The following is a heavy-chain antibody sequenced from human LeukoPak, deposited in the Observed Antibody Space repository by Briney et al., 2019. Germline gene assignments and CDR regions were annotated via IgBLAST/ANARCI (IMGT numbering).Heavy chain of an antibody. V-gene: IGHV3-11*01. J-gene: IGHJ3*02. D-gene: IGHD3-22*01. CDR1: GFTFSDYY. Sequence: PGGSLRLSCAASGFTFSDYYMSWIRQAPGKGLEWVSYISSSGSTIYYADSVKGRFTISRDNAKNSLYLQMNSLRAEDTAVYYCARDHFDSSGLDAFDIWGQGTMVTVSS. CDR2: ISSSGSTI. CDR3: ARDHFDSSGLDAFDI.